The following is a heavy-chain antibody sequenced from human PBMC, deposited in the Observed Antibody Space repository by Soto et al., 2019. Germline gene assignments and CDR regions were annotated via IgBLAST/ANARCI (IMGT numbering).Heavy chain of an antibody. D-gene: IGHD5-12*01. J-gene: IGHJ4*02. CDR1: GGAFGSYA. V-gene: IGHV1-69*01. Sequence: QVQLVQSGAEVKKPGSSVKVSCKASGGAFGSYALNWVRQAPGQGLEWMGGIIHMFDTTNYAQRFQGRVTVTAAESTSTVYLELTRLRSEDTAMYYCTRHRGYSSGYWGQDFWGQGTLVTVSS. CDR3: TRHRGYSSGYWGQDF. CDR2: IIHMFDTT.